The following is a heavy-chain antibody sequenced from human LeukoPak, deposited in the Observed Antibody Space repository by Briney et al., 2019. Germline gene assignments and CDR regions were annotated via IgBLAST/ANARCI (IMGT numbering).Heavy chain of an antibody. CDR3: TTKPGVLVRGVNKDY. Sequence: GGSLRLSCAASGFTFSSYGMHWVRQAPGKGLEWVAFIRYDGSNKYYADSVKGRFTISRDNSKNTLYLQMNSLKTEDTAVYYCTTKPGVLVRGVNKDYWGQGTLVTVSS. V-gene: IGHV3-30*02. CDR2: IRYDGSNK. D-gene: IGHD3-10*01. CDR1: GFTFSSYG. J-gene: IGHJ4*02.